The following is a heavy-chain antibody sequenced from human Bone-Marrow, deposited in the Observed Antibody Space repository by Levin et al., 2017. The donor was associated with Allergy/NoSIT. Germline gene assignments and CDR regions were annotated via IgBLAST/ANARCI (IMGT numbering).Heavy chain of an antibody. CDR3: ARDMIAATGRHVDY. CDR2: IWYNGTST. Sequence: GGSLRLSCIVSGFTLNAYGMHWVRQAPGKGLEWLAFIWYNGTSTFYAESLKGRFTISRDTAQHTLYLQMNSLRVEDTAMYFCARDMIAATGRHVDYWGQGTLVTVSS. CDR1: GFTLNAYG. J-gene: IGHJ4*02. V-gene: IGHV3-33*01. D-gene: IGHD6-13*01.